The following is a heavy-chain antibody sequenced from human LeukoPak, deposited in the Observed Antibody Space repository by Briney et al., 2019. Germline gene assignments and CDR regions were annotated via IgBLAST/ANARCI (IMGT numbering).Heavy chain of an antibody. D-gene: IGHD6-13*01. CDR3: ARDRRPYSSSWSAMDY. CDR1: GFTFSSYA. Sequence: GRSLRLSCAASGFTFSSYAMHWVRQAPGKGLEWVAVISYDGSNKYYADSVKGRFTISRDKSKNTLYLQMNSLRAEDTAVYYCARDRRPYSSSWSAMDYWGQGTLVTVSS. J-gene: IGHJ4*02. V-gene: IGHV3-30-3*01. CDR2: ISYDGSNK.